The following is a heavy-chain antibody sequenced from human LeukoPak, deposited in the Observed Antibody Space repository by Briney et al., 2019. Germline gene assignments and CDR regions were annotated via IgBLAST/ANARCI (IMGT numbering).Heavy chain of an antibody. CDR1: GYTFTSYA. V-gene: IGHV7-4-1*02. Sequence: ASVKVSCKASGYTFTSYAMNWVRQAPGQGLEWMGWINTNTGNPTYAQGFTGRFVFSLDTSVSTAYLQISSLKAEDTAVYYCARGAYCSSTSCYRYYYGMDVWSQGTTVTVSS. J-gene: IGHJ6*02. CDR3: ARGAYCSSTSCYRYYYGMDV. CDR2: INTNTGNP. D-gene: IGHD2-2*01.